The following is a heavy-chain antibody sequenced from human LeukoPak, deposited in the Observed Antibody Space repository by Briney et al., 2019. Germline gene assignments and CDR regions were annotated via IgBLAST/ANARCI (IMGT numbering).Heavy chain of an antibody. CDR2: LYPGEPDT. Sequence: KPLHISGQGSGYSLPSYWIGWTRPMPGKGLEWMGILYPGEPDTRYSPSFQGQVTISAHKSISTAYLQWSSLMASDTAMYYCARWTTSVDYWGQGTLVTVSS. D-gene: IGHD4-11*01. V-gene: IGHV5-51*01. J-gene: IGHJ4*02. CDR1: GYSLPSYW. CDR3: ARWTTSVDY.